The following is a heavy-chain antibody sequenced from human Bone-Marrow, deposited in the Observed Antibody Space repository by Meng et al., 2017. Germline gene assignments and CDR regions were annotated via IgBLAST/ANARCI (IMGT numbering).Heavy chain of an antibody. J-gene: IGHJ4*02. V-gene: IGHV4-31*03. CDR3: ARDRNDYGSHYFDY. CDR1: GCAISSGGYY. CDR2: IYHSGST. D-gene: IGHD4-17*01. Sequence: QVQLQESGPGPVKPSQTPSLTCTVSGCAISSGGYYWSWIRQNPGKGLEWIGYIYHSGSTYYNPSLKSRVTISVDTSKNQFSLKLSSVTAADTAVYYCARDRNDYGSHYFDYWGQGTLVTVSS.